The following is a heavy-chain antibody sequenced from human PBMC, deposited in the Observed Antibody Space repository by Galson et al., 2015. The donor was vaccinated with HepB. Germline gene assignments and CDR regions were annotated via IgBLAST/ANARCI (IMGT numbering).Heavy chain of an antibody. V-gene: IGHV1-46*03. CDR2: INPTGGGT. J-gene: IGHJ2*01. CDR1: GYTFTDYY. Sequence: SVKVSCKASGYTFTDYYIYWVRQAPRQGLEWVGLINPTGGGTNYAQKFHGRVTMTRDTSATTVYMELNSLASEDTAVYYCSRDSLPMAVAGANWYFDLWGRGSLVTVS. CDR3: SRDSLPMAVAGANWYFDL. D-gene: IGHD6-19*01.